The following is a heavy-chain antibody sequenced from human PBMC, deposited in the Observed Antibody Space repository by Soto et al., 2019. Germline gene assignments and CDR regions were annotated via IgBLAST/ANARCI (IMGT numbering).Heavy chain of an antibody. CDR3: ARTSSGWSWVLAFDI. J-gene: IGHJ3*02. V-gene: IGHV6-1*01. CDR1: GDSVSGNSAA. CDR2: TYYRSRWYN. D-gene: IGHD6-19*01. Sequence: PSQTLSLTCAISGDSVSGNSAAWNWIRQSPSRGLEWLGRTYYRSRWYNDYAVSVKSRITVTPDTSKNQFSLHLNSVTPEDTAVYYCARTSSGWSWVLAFDIWGQGTMVTVSS.